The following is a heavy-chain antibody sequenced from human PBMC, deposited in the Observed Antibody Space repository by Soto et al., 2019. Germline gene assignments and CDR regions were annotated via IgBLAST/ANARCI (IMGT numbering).Heavy chain of an antibody. CDR3: EREAGEYSSCWYRYFQH. CDR1: GFTFSSYG. D-gene: IGHD6-13*01. CDR2: IGHAGSNK. Sequence: QVQLVESGGGVVQPGRSLRLSCAASGFTFSSYGMHWVRQAPGKGLEWVAVIGHAGSNKYYADSVKGRFTLSRDNSKNTLDLQMNRLSAEDTAVYYCEREAGEYSSCWYRYFQHWGQGTLVTVSS. V-gene: IGHV3-33*01. J-gene: IGHJ1*01.